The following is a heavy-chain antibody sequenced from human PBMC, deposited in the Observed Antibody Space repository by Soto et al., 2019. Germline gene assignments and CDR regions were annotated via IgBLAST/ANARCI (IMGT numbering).Heavy chain of an antibody. CDR1: GFTFNSYG. CDR2: ISHDGSNK. J-gene: IGHJ6*02. D-gene: IGHD3-22*01. Sequence: QVQLVESGGGVVQPGRSLRLSCAASGFTFNSYGMHWVRQAPGKGLEWVAVISHDGSNKHYADSVKGRFTIFRDNSENTVYLQMHSLRPEDTALYYCVKCILLRIYGLDVWGPGTTVTVSS. CDR3: VKCILLRIYGLDV. V-gene: IGHV3-30*18.